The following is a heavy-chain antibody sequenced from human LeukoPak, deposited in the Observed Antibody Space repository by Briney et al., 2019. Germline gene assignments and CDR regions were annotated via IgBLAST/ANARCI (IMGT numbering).Heavy chain of an antibody. CDR1: GVSIRTRNYY. V-gene: IGHV4-39*07. D-gene: IGHD2-2*01. Sequence: PSETLSLTCIVSGVSIRTRNYYWGWIRQPPGKGLEWIGSMYYSGSTYYNSSLKSRLTISVDTSKNQLSLKMSSVTAADTAVYYCARESSLKYYFYYWGQGTLVTVSS. CDR3: ARESSLKYYFYY. CDR2: MYYSGST. J-gene: IGHJ4*02.